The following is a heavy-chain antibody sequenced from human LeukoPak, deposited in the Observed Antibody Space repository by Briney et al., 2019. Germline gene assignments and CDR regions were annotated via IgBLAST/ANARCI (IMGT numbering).Heavy chain of an antibody. CDR3: AKAIAVAGTYYFDY. CDR2: ITGSGGST. CDR1: GFTITTYA. Sequence: GRSLRLSCAASGFTITTYAMIWVRQAPGKGLEWVSAITGSGGSTYYADSVKGRFTISRDNSKNTLYLQMNSLRAEDTAVYYCAKAIAVAGTYYFDYWGQGTLVTVSS. V-gene: IGHV3-23*01. D-gene: IGHD6-19*01. J-gene: IGHJ4*02.